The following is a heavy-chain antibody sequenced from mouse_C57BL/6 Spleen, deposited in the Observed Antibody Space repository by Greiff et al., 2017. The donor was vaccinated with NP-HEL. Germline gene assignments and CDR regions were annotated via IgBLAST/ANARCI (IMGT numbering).Heavy chain of an antibody. J-gene: IGHJ2*01. CDR3: GRMEVITTWYFDY. V-gene: IGHV1-26*01. Sequence: EVQLQQSGPELVKPGASVKISCKASGYTFTDYYMNWVKQSHGKSLEWIGDINPNNGGTSYNQKFKGKATLTVDQSSSTDYMELRSRTSKDSAVYYCGRMEVITTWYFDYWGQGTTLTVSS. CDR1: GYTFTDYY. D-gene: IGHD1-1*01. CDR2: INPNNGGT.